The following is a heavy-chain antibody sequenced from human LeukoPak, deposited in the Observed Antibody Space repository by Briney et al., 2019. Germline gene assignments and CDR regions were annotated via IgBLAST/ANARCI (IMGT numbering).Heavy chain of an antibody. Sequence: PGGTLRLSCAASGFTFSSYSMNWVRQAPGKGLEWVSYISSSSSTIYYADSVKGRFTISRDNAKNSLYLQMNSLRAEDTAVYYCARDHIPDIVVVVAPADYWGQGTLVTVSS. CDR2: ISSSSSTI. CDR1: GFTFSSYS. D-gene: IGHD2-15*01. J-gene: IGHJ4*02. CDR3: ARDHIPDIVVVVAPADY. V-gene: IGHV3-48*01.